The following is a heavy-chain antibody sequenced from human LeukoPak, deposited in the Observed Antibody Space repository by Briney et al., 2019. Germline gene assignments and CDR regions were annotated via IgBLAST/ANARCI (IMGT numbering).Heavy chain of an antibody. CDR1: GGTFSSYA. CDR2: IIPIFGTA. CDR3: ARGRRVVVVPAASDY. D-gene: IGHD2-2*01. Sequence: SVKVSCKASGGTFSSYAISWVRQAPGQGLEWMGGIIPIFGTANYAQKFQGRVTITTDESTSTAYMELSSLGSEDTAVYYCARGRRVVVVPAASDYWGQGTLVTVSS. V-gene: IGHV1-69*05. J-gene: IGHJ4*02.